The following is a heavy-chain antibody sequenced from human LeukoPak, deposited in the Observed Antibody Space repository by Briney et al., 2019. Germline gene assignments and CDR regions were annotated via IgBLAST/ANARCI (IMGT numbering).Heavy chain of an antibody. Sequence: PGGSLRLSCTASGFTFINYSMNWVRQAPGKGLEWVGRIKSKTDGGTTDYAAPVKGRFTISRDAKNTLYLQMNSLKTEDTAVYYCTASSSSAYWGQGTLVTVSS. CDR1: GFTFINYS. V-gene: IGHV3-15*01. D-gene: IGHD6-6*01. J-gene: IGHJ4*02. CDR3: TASSSSAY. CDR2: IKSKTDGGTT.